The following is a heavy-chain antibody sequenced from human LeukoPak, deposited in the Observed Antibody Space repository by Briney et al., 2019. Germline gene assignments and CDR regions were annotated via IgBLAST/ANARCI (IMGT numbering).Heavy chain of an antibody. V-gene: IGHV3-23*01. CDR1: GFTLTSNA. D-gene: IGHD2-15*01. Sequence: GGSLRLSCAASGFTLTSNAMGWVRQAPGKGLEWVSAISGSGARTYYADSVKGRFTISRDNSKNTLYLQMNSLRAEDTAVYYCAKWGCSGGNCYPFDYWGQGTLVTVSS. CDR3: AKWGCSGGNCYPFDY. CDR2: ISGSGART. J-gene: IGHJ4*02.